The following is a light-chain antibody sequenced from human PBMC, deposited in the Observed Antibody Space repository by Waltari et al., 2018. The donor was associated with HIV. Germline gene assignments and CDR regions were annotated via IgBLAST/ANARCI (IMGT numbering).Light chain of an antibody. CDR3: QQYYSYPWT. CDR1: QGISSY. J-gene: IGKJ1*01. V-gene: IGKV1-8*01. CDR2: AAS. Sequence: AIRMTQSPSSFSASTGDRVTITCRASQGISSYLAWYQQKPGKAPKLLIYAASTLQSGVPSRFSGRGSGTDFTLTISWLQSEDFATYYCQQYYSYPWTFGQGTKVEIK.